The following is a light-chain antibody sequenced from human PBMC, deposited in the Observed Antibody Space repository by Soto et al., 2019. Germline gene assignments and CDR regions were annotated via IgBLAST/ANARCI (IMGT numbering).Light chain of an antibody. CDR2: GTS. J-gene: IGKJ1*01. Sequence: EIVMTQSPATLSVSPGERVTLSCRASQRISTNLAWIQQRPGQAPRLLIYGTSTRATGFPARFSGSGSGTEFTLTISTLQSEDFAVYYCQQYNDWPWTFGQGTKVDIK. CDR1: QRISTN. CDR3: QQYNDWPWT. V-gene: IGKV3-15*01.